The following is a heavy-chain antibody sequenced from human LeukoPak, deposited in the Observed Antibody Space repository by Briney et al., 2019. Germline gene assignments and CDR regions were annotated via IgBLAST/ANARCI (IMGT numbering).Heavy chain of an antibody. CDR1: GFTFDDYA. Sequence: GGSLRLYCAASGFTFDDYAMPWVRQAPGKGLEWVSGISWNSGSIGYADSVKGRFTISRDNAKNSLYLQMNSLRAEDTALYYCAKERMLALAYWGQGTLVTVSS. CDR3: AKERMLALAY. CDR2: ISWNSGSI. V-gene: IGHV3-9*01. J-gene: IGHJ4*02. D-gene: IGHD2-8*01.